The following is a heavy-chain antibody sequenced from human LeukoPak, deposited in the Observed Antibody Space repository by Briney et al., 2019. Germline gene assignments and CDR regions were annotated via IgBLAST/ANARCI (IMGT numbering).Heavy chain of an antibody. CDR3: ARRERKMATMRSRVYYYMDV. Sequence: GASVKVSCKASGGTFSSYAISWVRQAPGQGLEWMGGIIPIFGTANYAQKFQGRVTITADKSTSTAYMELSSLRSEDTAVYYCARRERKMATMRSRVYYYMDVWGKGTTVTVSS. V-gene: IGHV1-69*06. J-gene: IGHJ6*03. CDR1: GGTFSSYA. D-gene: IGHD5-24*01. CDR2: IIPIFGTA.